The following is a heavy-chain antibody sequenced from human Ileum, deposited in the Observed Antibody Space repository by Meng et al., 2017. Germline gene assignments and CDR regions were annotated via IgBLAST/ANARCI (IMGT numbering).Heavy chain of an antibody. CDR1: GGSISSSEW. V-gene: IGHV4-4*02. CDR3: AHIFDS. J-gene: IGHJ4*02. CDR2: MNLGGSP. Sequence: QVARQGWGQGRVEPSGTLFLPCAVSGGSISSSEWWTWVRQPPGKGLEWIAEMNLGGSPNYNPSLKSRVTMSVDKSNDHLSLQLTSVTAADTAVYYCAHIFDSWGQGTLVTVSS.